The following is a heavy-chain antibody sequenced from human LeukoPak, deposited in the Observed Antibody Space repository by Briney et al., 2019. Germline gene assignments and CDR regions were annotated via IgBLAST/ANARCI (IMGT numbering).Heavy chain of an antibody. CDR3: ARDPAPGRDFWSGYYVSYYYYMDV. V-gene: IGHV1-46*01. D-gene: IGHD3-3*01. Sequence: GASVKVSCKASGYTFTSYYMHWVRQAPGQGLEWMGIINPSGGSTSYAQKFQGRVTMTRDMSTSTVYMELSSLRSEDTAVYYCARDPAPGRDFWSGYYVSYYYYMDVWGKGTTVTVSS. CDR1: GYTFTSYY. CDR2: INPSGGST. J-gene: IGHJ6*03.